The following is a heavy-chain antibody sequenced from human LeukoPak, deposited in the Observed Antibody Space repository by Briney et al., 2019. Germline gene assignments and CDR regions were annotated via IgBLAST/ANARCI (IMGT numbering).Heavy chain of an antibody. Sequence: SETLSLTCTVSGGSISSSSYYWGWIRQPPGKGLEWIGSIYYSGSTYYNPSLKSRVTISVDKSKNQFSLKLSSVTAADTAVYYCARGTAVAGPGPFDYWGQGTLVTVSS. V-gene: IGHV4-39*07. CDR2: IYYSGST. J-gene: IGHJ4*02. CDR3: ARGTAVAGPGPFDY. CDR1: GGSISSSSYY. D-gene: IGHD6-19*01.